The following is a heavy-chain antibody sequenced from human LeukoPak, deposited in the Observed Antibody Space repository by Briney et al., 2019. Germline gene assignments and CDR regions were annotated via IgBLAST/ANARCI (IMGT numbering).Heavy chain of an antibody. CDR2: ISSNGENT. D-gene: IGHD2-15*01. Sequence: PGGSLRLSCAASGSTFSRYPMHWVRQAPGKGLEYVAAISSNGENTYYANSVKGRFTISRDNSNNTLYLQMGSLRAEDMAVYYCARSGNSYDCWGQGTLVTVSS. V-gene: IGHV3-64*01. J-gene: IGHJ4*02. CDR3: ARSGNSYDC. CDR1: GSTFSRYP.